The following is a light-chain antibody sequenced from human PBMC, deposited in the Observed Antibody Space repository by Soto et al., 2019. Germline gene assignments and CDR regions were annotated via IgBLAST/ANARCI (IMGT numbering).Light chain of an antibody. Sequence: QAVLTQPPSVSGAPGQRVTISCPGASSNVGPADAVHWYQHIPGTTPKLLIYADSNRPSGVPDRFSASKSGTSASLAITGLQAEDEADYYCQSFDNGLLVYVFGTGTKVTVL. CDR2: ADS. CDR1: SSNVGPADA. J-gene: IGLJ1*01. V-gene: IGLV1-40*01. CDR3: QSFDNGLLVYV.